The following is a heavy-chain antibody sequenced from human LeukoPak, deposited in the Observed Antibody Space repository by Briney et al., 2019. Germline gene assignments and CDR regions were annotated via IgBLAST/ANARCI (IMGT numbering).Heavy chain of an antibody. V-gene: IGHV3-23*01. D-gene: IGHD2-2*01. J-gene: IGHJ4*02. CDR3: ASETGKYQLPNY. Sequence: GGSLRLSCAASGFTFSSYGMSWVRQAPGKGLEWVSGISGSGGSTYYADSVKGRFTISRDNSKNTLYLQMNSLRAEDTAVYYCASETGKYQLPNYWGQGTLVTVSS. CDR2: ISGSGGST. CDR1: GFTFSSYG.